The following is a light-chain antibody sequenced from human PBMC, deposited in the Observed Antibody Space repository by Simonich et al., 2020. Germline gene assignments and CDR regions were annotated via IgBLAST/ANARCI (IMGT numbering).Light chain of an antibody. CDR3: QTWGTGIVV. Sequence: QLVLTQSPSASASLGASVKLTCTLSSGHSSYAIAWHQQQLEKGPRYLMKLNSDGSHSKGDGSPDRFSSSSSGAERYLTISSLQSADEADYYCQTWGTGIVVFGGGTKLTVL. CDR2: LNSDGSH. J-gene: IGLJ2*01. CDR1: SGHSSYA. V-gene: IGLV4-69*01.